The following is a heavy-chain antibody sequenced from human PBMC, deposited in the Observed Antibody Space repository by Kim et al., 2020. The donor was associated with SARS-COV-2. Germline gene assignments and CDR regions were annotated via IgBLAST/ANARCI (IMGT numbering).Heavy chain of an antibody. V-gene: IGHV4-39*01. D-gene: IGHD3-10*02. CDR3: ASLILVRGVSPFDY. Sequence: NPALKVRVTISVGTSKNQFSLKLGSVTAADTAVYYCASLILVRGVSPFDYWGQGTLVTVSS. J-gene: IGHJ4*02.